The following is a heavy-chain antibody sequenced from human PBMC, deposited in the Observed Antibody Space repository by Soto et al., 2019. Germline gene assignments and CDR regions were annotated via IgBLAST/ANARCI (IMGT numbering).Heavy chain of an antibody. CDR2: ISPYNDNK. J-gene: IGHJ4*02. D-gene: IGHD1-7*01. Sequence: SVKVSCKASGYTFNIYGISWVRQAPGQGLEWMGWISPYNDNKRYAQNLQGRVTMTTDTSTSTAYMELRSLRSDDTAVYYCARELSTLGTIDYWGQGTLVTVSS. CDR1: GYTFNIYG. CDR3: ARELSTLGTIDY. V-gene: IGHV1-18*01.